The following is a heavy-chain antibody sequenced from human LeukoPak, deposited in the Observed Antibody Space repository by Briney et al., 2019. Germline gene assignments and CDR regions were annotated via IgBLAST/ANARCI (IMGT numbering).Heavy chain of an antibody. CDR1: GFTFSSYR. Sequence: PGGSLRLSCAVSGFTFSSYRMNWVRQAPGKGLEWVSSISTSSSSKYYADSVKGRFTVSRDNAKNSLDLQMNSLRAEDTAVYYCARWDDLFLIDFWGQGTLVTVSS. V-gene: IGHV3-21*01. CDR3: ARWDDLFLIDF. D-gene: IGHD3-9*01. J-gene: IGHJ4*02. CDR2: ISTSSSSK.